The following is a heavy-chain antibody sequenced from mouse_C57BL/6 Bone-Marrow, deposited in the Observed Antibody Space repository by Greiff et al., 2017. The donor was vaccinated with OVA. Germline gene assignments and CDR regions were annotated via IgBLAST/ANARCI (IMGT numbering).Heavy chain of an antibody. D-gene: IGHD1-1*01. CDR3: AKIYYYGSSYVNYAMDY. V-gene: IGHV1-81*01. Sequence: VQLQQSGAELARPGASVKLSCKASGYTFTSYGISWVRQRPGQGLEWIGEIYPRSGNTYYNEKFKGKATLAADKSSSTGYMELRSLTSEDSAVYFCAKIYYYGSSYVNYAMDYWGQGTSVTVSS. CDR1: GYTFTSYG. CDR2: IYPRSGNT. J-gene: IGHJ4*01.